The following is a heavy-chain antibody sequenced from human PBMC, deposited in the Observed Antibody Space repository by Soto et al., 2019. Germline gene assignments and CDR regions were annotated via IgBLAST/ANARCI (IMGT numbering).Heavy chain of an antibody. CDR3: VKDRFPGYHFDC. J-gene: IGHJ4*02. D-gene: IGHD6-13*01. V-gene: IGHV3-64D*06. Sequence: PGGSLRLSCSASGFSISNIMHWVRHAPGKGLESVSAISASGDNTYYADSVKGRFTISRDNSKNTLYLQLTSLRTEDTAVYYCVKDRFPGYHFDCWGLGTPATVS. CDR2: ISASGDNT. CDR1: GFSISNI.